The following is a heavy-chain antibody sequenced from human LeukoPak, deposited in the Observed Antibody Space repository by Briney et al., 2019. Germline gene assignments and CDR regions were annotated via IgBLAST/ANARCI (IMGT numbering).Heavy chain of an antibody. CDR3: ARGRFALSLDY. V-gene: IGHV3-66*01. J-gene: IGHJ4*02. CDR1: RFTVSSNY. CDR2: IYRSSST. D-gene: IGHD3-16*01. Sequence: PGGSLRLSCAASRFTVSSNYMSWVRQAPGKGLEWVSFIYRSSSTYYADSVRGRFTISRDNSNNTLYLQMNSLRVEDTAVYYCARGRFALSLDYWGQGTLVSVSS.